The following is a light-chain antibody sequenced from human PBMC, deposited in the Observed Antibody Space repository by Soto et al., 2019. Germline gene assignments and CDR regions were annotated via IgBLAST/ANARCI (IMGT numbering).Light chain of an antibody. V-gene: IGLV1-40*01. J-gene: IGLJ1*01. CDR2: GNS. Sequence: QAVVTQPPSVSGAPGQRVTISCTGSSSNIGAGYDVHWYQQLPGTAPKLLIYGNSNRPSGLPDRCSGSKSGTSASLAITGVQAEDEADYYCQSYGSSLSAVYVFGTGTQLTVL. CDR3: QSYGSSLSAVYV. CDR1: SSNIGAGYD.